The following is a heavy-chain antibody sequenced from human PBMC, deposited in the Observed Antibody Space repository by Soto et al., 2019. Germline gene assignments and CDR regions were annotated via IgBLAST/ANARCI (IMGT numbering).Heavy chain of an antibody. CDR2: IYSDGNT. CDR1: GFTVSTNY. V-gene: IGHV3-66*01. CDR3: AKDEYYYSRSGYYIFDY. Sequence: LRLSCVVSGFTVSTNYMGWVRQAPGKGLEWVSSIYSDGNTYYAASVQGRFAISRDNSKNTLYLQMNSLRPEDTALYYCAKDEYYYSRSGYYIFDYWGKGTLVTVAS. D-gene: IGHD3-22*01. J-gene: IGHJ4*02.